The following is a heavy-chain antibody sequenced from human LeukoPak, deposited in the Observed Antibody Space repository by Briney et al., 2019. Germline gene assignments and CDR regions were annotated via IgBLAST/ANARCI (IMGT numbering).Heavy chain of an antibody. V-gene: IGHV3-21*01. Sequence: GGSLRLSCAASGFTFSSYSMNWVRQAPGKGLEWVSSISSSSSYIYYADSVKGRFTISRDSAKNSLYLQMNSLRAEDTAVYYCARVVAAAGTYYFDYWGQGTLVTVSS. D-gene: IGHD6-13*01. J-gene: IGHJ4*02. CDR3: ARVVAAAGTYYFDY. CDR1: GFTFSSYS. CDR2: ISSSSSYI.